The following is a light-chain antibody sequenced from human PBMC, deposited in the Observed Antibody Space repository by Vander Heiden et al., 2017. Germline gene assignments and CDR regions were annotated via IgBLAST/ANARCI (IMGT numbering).Light chain of an antibody. J-gene: IGKJ1*01. CDR3: QQSYSTPPT. V-gene: IGKV1-39*01. CDR2: AAS. Sequence: DIQMTQSPSSLSASVGDRVTITSRASQSISSYLNWYQPKPGKAPKLLIYAASSLQSGVPSRFSGSGSGTDFTLTISSLQPEDFATYYCQQSYSTPPTFGQGTKVEIK. CDR1: QSISSY.